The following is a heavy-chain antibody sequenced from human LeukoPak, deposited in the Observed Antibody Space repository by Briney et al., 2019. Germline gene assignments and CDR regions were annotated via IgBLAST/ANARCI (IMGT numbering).Heavy chain of an antibody. D-gene: IGHD3-22*01. V-gene: IGHV4-59*01. CDR1: GGSISSYY. CDR2: INFNGRT. J-gene: IGHJ2*01. Sequence: PSETLSLTCTVSGGSISSYYWSWIRQPPGKGLEWIGSINFNGRTNFNPSLKSRATLSVDTSKNQFSLKVTSVTAADTAVYYCATSPADYYDSSGYFRGDWYFDLWGRGTLVTVSS. CDR3: ATSPADYYDSSGYFRGDWYFDL.